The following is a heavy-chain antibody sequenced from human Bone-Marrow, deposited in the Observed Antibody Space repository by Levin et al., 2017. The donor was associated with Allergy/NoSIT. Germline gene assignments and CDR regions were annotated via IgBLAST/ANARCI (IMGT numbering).Heavy chain of an antibody. V-gene: IGHV1-2*02. Sequence: ASVKVSCKASGYTFTGYYMHWVRQAPGQGLEWMGWINPNSGGTNYAQKFQGRVTMTRDTSISTAYMELSRLRSDDTAVYYCARVGLHIVATMSWGPLDYWGQGTLVTVSS. D-gene: IGHD5-12*01. CDR3: ARVGLHIVATMSWGPLDY. CDR1: GYTFTGYY. J-gene: IGHJ4*02. CDR2: INPNSGGT.